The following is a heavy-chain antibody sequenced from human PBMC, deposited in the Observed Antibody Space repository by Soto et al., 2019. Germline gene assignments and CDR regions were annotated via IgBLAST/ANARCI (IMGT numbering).Heavy chain of an antibody. CDR1: GASITSSY. Sequence: SETLSLTCTVSGASITSSYWSWIRQSPGKGLEWIGYVYYSGSTKYNPSLKSRVTISVDTSKNQFSLKLNSVTAADTAVYYCARGYYDSNGQSNTFDIWCQGTMVTVSS. CDR2: VYYSGST. V-gene: IGHV4-59*01. CDR3: ARGYYDSNGQSNTFDI. J-gene: IGHJ3*02. D-gene: IGHD3-22*01.